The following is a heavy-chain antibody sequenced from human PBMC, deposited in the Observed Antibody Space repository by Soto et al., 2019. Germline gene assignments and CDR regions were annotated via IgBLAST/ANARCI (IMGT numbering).Heavy chain of an antibody. Sequence: QVQLVQSGAEVKKPGASVNVSCKASGYSFHTYAISWVRQAPGQGLEWVGWISGYNGNTNYAQKFQGRVTWTRDTSTKTAFMELRSLTGDDTAVYYCAREYGMDVWGQGTTVTVSS. CDR1: GYSFHTYA. CDR2: ISGYNGNT. J-gene: IGHJ6*02. V-gene: IGHV1-18*01. CDR3: AREYGMDV.